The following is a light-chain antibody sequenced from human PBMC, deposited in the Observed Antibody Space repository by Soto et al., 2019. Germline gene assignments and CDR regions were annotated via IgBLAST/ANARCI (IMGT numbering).Light chain of an antibody. CDR1: QGINIY. CDR3: QKYDSAPRT. V-gene: IGKV1-27*01. CDR2: SAS. J-gene: IGKJ3*01. Sequence: DIQMTQSPSSLSASVGDRVTITGRASQGINIYLAWYQQKPGKVPKLLIYSASTLQSGVPSRFRGSGSGTDFTLTISSLQPADVATYYCQKYDSAPRTFGPGTKVDIK.